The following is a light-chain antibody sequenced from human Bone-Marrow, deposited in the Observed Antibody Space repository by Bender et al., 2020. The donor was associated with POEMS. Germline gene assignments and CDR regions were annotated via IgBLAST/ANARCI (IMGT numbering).Light chain of an antibody. CDR2: EVN. V-gene: IGLV2-8*01. CDR1: SSDVGGYNY. J-gene: IGLJ2*01. CDR3: CSYAGSRALL. Sequence: QSALTQPPSASGSPGQSVTISCTGTSSDVGGYNYVSWYQQHPGKAPKLMIYEVNKRPSGVPDRFSGSKSGNTASLTVSGLQAEDEAEYYCCSYAGSRALLFGGGTKLTVL.